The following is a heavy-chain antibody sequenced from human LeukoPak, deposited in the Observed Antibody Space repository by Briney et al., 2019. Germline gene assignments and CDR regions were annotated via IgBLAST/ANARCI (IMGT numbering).Heavy chain of an antibody. CDR1: GFTFSDYY. CDR2: ISSSGSTI. CDR3: ARDVGFGGYSRGIFDY. Sequence: GGSLRLSGAASGFTFSDYYMSWIRQAPGKGLKGVSYISSSGSTIYYADSVKGRFTISRDNAKNSLYLQMNSLRAEDTAVYYCARDVGFGGYSRGIFDYWGQGTLVTVSS. D-gene: IGHD3-10*01. V-gene: IGHV3-11*04. J-gene: IGHJ4*02.